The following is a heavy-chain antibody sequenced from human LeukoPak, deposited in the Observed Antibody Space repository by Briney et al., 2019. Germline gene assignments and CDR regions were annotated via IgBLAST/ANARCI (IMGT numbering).Heavy chain of an antibody. D-gene: IGHD6-13*01. V-gene: IGHV4-39*01. CDR2: IYYSGST. J-gene: IGHJ4*02. CDR3: ARLSSSWILDY. Sequence: EWIGSIYYSGSTYYNPSLKSRVTISVDTSKNQFSLNLNSVTAADTAVYYCARLSSSWILDYWGQGTLVTVSS.